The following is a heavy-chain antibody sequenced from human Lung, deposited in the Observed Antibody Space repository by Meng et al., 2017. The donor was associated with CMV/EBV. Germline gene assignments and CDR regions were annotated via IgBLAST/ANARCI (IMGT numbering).Heavy chain of an antibody. CDR3: ARVTEYGGNCFDS. CDR1: GTSISTSNW. V-gene: IGHV4-4*02. Sequence: SXTLSLXCAVSGTSISTSNWWSWVRQPPGKGLEGIGEVYHSGYTNYNPSLKSRVTMSVDRSKNQFSLKLSSVTAADTAVYYCARVTEYGGNCFDSWGQGTLVTVSS. J-gene: IGHJ4*02. D-gene: IGHD4/OR15-4a*01. CDR2: VYHSGYT.